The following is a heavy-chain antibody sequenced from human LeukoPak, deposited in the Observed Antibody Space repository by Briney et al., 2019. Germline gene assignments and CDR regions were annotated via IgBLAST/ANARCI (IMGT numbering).Heavy chain of an antibody. CDR1: GFTFSSYS. D-gene: IGHD6-13*01. CDR2: VSGSGDRM. V-gene: IGHV3-23*01. J-gene: IGHJ4*02. CDR3: AKAAAAPGFDF. Sequence: PGGSLRLSCAASGFTFSSYSMNWVRRAPGKGLEWVATVSGSGDRMYHADSVKGRFTISRDNSKNTIYLQMNGLRAEDTALYYCAKAAAAPGFDFWGQGTLVTVSS.